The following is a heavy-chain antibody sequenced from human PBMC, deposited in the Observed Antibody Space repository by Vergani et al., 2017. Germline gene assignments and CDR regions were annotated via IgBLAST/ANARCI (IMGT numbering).Heavy chain of an antibody. CDR2: IKSKTDGGTT. CDR3: AIDPYYYGSGSYEIYGMDV. V-gene: IGHV3-15*01. CDR1: GFTFSNAW. J-gene: IGHJ6*02. D-gene: IGHD3-10*01. Sequence: EVQLVESGGGLVKPGGSLRLSCAASGFTFSNAWMSWVRQAPGKGLEWVGRIKSKTDGGTTDYAAPVKGRFTISRDDSKNTLYLQMNSLKTEDTAVYYCAIDPYYYGSGSYEIYGMDVWGQGTTVTVSS.